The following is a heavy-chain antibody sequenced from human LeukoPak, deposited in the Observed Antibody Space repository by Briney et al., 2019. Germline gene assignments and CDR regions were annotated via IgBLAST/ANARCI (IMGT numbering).Heavy chain of an antibody. CDR1: GFTFSSYW. CDR3: ARGVVGATFFDY. Sequence: GGSLRLSCAASGFTFSSYWMHWVRQAPGKGLVWVSRINSDGSSRSYADSVKGRFTISGDNAKNTLYLQMSSLRAEDTALYYCARGVVGATFFDYWGQGTLVTVSS. D-gene: IGHD1-26*01. J-gene: IGHJ4*02. V-gene: IGHV3-74*01. CDR2: INSDGSSR.